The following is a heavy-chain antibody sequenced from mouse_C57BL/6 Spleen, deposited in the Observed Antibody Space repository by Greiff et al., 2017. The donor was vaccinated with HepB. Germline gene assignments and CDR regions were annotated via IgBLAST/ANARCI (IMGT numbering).Heavy chain of an antibody. CDR1: GYAFTNYL. Sequence: QVQLQQSGAELVRPGTSVKVSCKASGYAFTNYLIEWVKQRPGQGLEWIGVINPGSGSTNYNEKFKGKATLTADKSSSTAYMQLSSLTSEDSAVYFCARGGWLLPFAYWGQGTLVTVSA. J-gene: IGHJ3*01. CDR3: ARGGWLLPFAY. CDR2: INPGSGST. D-gene: IGHD2-3*01. V-gene: IGHV1-54*01.